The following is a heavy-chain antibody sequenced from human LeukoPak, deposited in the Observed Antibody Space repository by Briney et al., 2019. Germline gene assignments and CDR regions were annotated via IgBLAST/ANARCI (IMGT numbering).Heavy chain of an antibody. J-gene: IGHJ4*02. D-gene: IGHD3-22*01. Sequence: GGSLRLSCAASGFXFSSYSINWVRQAPGKGLEWVSSITSSRSYIYYADSVKGRFTISRDNAKNSLYLQMNSLRAEDTAVYYCARDYYDSSGYYYLAYWGQGTLVTVSS. CDR3: ARDYYDSSGYYYLAY. V-gene: IGHV3-21*01. CDR2: ITSSRSYI. CDR1: GFXFSSYS.